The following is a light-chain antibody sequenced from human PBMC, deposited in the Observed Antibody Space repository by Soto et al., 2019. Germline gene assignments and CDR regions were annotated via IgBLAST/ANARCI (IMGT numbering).Light chain of an antibody. J-gene: IGLJ2*01. CDR3: QVWDRNSDQVL. CDR1: NLGTKN. CDR2: DDD. Sequence: SYELTQSPSVSVAPGQTARIPCGGDNLGTKNVHWYQQRPGQAPVLVVFDDDDRPSGIPERFSGSNSGNTATLTISSVEAGDEADYYCQVWDRNSDQVLFGGGTKVTVL. V-gene: IGLV3-21*02.